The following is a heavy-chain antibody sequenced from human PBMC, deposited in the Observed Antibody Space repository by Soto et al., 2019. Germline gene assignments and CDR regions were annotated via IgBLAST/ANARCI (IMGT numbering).Heavy chain of an antibody. J-gene: IGHJ4*02. CDR1: GASITFGGYS. D-gene: IGHD1-26*01. Sequence: SETLSLTCTVSGASITFGGYSWSWIRQTPGKGLEWIGYINHLETTFYNPSFESRLTLSIDRAKNQFSLKLHSMSAAGRAVYFCASGGGSDSFDYWGQGILVTVSS. CDR2: INHLETT. CDR3: ASGGGSDSFDY. V-gene: IGHV4-30-2*01.